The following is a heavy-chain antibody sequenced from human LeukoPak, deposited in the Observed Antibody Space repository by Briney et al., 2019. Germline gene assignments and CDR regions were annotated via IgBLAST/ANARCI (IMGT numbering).Heavy chain of an antibody. D-gene: IGHD3-22*01. CDR3: AKVDSPGYYERLDY. J-gene: IGHJ4*02. CDR2: ISGSGDST. V-gene: IGHV3-23*01. Sequence: GGSLRLSCAVSGFTFSNYAMTWVRQAPGKGLEWVSTISGSGDSTHYRDSVKGRFTISRDNSKSTLYLRMNSLRADDTAVYYCAKVDSPGYYERLDYWGQGTLVSVSS. CDR1: GFTFSNYA.